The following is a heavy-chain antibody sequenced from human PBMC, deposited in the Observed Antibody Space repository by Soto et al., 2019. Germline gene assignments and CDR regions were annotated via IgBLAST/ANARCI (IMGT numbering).Heavy chain of an antibody. J-gene: IGHJ4*02. V-gene: IGHV4-59*01. D-gene: IGHD3-10*01. CDR1: GGSISNFY. Sequence: SETLSITCTVSGGSISNFYWSWIRQPPGKGLEWIGYIYYSGTTSYNPSLNSRVTISVDTSKNQLSLKLNSVTAADTAVYYCARESYYGSGATVVGYWGLGTLVTVSS. CDR3: ARESYYGSGATVVGY. CDR2: IYYSGTT.